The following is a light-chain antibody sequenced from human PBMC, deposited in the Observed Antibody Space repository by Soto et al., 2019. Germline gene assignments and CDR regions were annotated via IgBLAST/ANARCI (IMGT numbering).Light chain of an antibody. CDR3: SSYTSRDTLV. V-gene: IGLV2-18*02. J-gene: IGLJ1*01. Sequence: QSALTQPPSVSGSPGQSVTISCTGTSTDFVSYNRVSWYQQPPGTAPKLMISEVINRPSGVSDRFSGSKSGNTASLTISGLQAEDEADYYCSSYTSRDTLVFGSGTKLTVL. CDR1: STDFVSYNR. CDR2: EVI.